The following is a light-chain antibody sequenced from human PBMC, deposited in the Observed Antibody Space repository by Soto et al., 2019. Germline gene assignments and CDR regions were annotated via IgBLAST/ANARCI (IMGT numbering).Light chain of an antibody. V-gene: IGKV1-5*03. J-gene: IGKJ1*01. CDR3: QQYYSYPWT. CDR2: KAS. Sequence: DIQMTQSPSTLSASVGDRVAITCRASQSINTLLVWYQQKPGKAPKLLIYKASKLESGVPSRFSGSGSGTEFTLTISSLQPDDFATYYCQQYYSYPWTFGQGTKVEIK. CDR1: QSINTL.